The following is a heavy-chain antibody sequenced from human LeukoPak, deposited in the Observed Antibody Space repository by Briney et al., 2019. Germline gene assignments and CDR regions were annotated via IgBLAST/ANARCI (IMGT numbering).Heavy chain of an antibody. CDR3: ARPYNSGWTYFDY. Sequence: ASVKVSCKASGYTFINYAMNWVRQAPGQGLEWMGWINTNTGNPTYAQGFTGRFVFSLDTSVSTAYLQISSLKAEDTAVYYCARPYNSGWTYFDYWGQGTLVTVSS. J-gene: IGHJ4*02. V-gene: IGHV7-4-1*02. CDR2: INTNTGNP. CDR1: GYTFINYA. D-gene: IGHD6-19*01.